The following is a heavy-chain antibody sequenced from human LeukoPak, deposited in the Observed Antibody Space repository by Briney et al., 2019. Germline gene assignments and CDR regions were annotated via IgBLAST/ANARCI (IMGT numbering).Heavy chain of an antibody. CDR3: SALDY. CDR2: IYYSGST. Sequence: SETLSLTCTVSGGSISSYYWSWIRQPPGKGLEWIGYIYYSGSTNYNPSLKSRVTISVDTSKNQFSLKLSSVTAADTAVYYCSALDYWGQGTLVTVSS. V-gene: IGHV4-59*12. J-gene: IGHJ4*02. CDR1: GGSISSYY.